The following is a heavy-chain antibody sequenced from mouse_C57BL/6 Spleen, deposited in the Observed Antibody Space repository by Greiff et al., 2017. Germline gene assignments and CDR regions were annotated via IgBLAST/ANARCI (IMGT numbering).Heavy chain of an antibody. Sequence: QVQLQQPGTELVKPGASVKLSCKASGYTFTSYWMHWVKQRPGQGLEWIGNITPSNGGTNYNEKFKSKATLTVDKSSSTAYMQLSILTSEYSAVYYFARGTDGSGYLAWFAYWGQGTLVTVSA. CDR2: ITPSNGGT. CDR1: GYTFTSYW. CDR3: ARGTDGSGYLAWFAY. J-gene: IGHJ3*01. D-gene: IGHD3-2*02. V-gene: IGHV1-53*01.